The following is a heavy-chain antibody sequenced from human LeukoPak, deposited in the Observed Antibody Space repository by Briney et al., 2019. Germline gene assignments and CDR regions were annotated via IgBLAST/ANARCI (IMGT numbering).Heavy chain of an antibody. Sequence: SETLSLTCAVYGGSFSGYYWSWIRQPPGKGLEWIGYIYHSGSTYYNPSLKSRVTISVDTSKNQFSLKLSSVTAADTAVYYCARALPAPPYYYDSSGYAFDIWGQGTMVTVSS. CDR2: IYHSGST. CDR3: ARALPAPPYYYDSSGYAFDI. CDR1: GGSFSGYY. D-gene: IGHD3-22*01. V-gene: IGHV4-30-4*01. J-gene: IGHJ3*02.